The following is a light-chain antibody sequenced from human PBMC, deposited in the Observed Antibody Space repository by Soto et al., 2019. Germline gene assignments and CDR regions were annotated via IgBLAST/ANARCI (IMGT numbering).Light chain of an antibody. Sequence: EIVLTQSPGTLSLSPGERATLSCRASQSVSSTYLAWYQQKPGEAPRLLIYSASSRAIGIPDRFSGSGSGTDFTLTFSRLEPEDFAVYYCQQYGSSLYTFGQGTKLELK. CDR2: SAS. J-gene: IGKJ2*01. CDR3: QQYGSSLYT. V-gene: IGKV3-20*01. CDR1: QSVSSTY.